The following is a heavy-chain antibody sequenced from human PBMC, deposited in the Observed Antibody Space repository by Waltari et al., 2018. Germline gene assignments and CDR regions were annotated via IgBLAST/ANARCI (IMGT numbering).Heavy chain of an antibody. V-gene: IGHV4-34*01. CDR3: ARPLPVGGYYWDL. CDR1: GGSFRDYY. Sequence: QVQLQLWGAGLLKPSETLSLTCPVYGGSFRDYYWTWIRQPPGMGLEWIGEIKHTGNTNYNPSLKSRVTLSIDTSKSQISLNLRSVTAADTAVYYCARPLPVGGYYWDLWAQGTLVTVSS. CDR2: IKHTGNT. J-gene: IGHJ5*02. D-gene: IGHD3-22*01.